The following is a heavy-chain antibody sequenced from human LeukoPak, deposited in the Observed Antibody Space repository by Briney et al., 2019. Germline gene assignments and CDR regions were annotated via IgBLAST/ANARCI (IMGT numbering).Heavy chain of an antibody. J-gene: IGHJ3*02. CDR3: ASPTGNIVAFDAFDI. CDR2: IIPILGIA. D-gene: IGHD5-12*01. Sequence: SVKVSCKASGGTFSSYAISWVRQAPGQGLEWMGRIIPILGIANYAQKFQGRVTITADKSTSTAYMELSSLRSEDTAVYYCASPTGNIVAFDAFDIWGQGTMVTVSS. V-gene: IGHV1-69*04. CDR1: GGTFSSYA.